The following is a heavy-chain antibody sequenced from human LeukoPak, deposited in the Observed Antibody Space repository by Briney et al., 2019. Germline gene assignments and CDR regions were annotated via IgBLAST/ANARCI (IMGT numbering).Heavy chain of an antibody. J-gene: IGHJ6*03. CDR1: GGTFSSYA. V-gene: IGHV1-69*01. CDR3: ASRISGIAVALSYYYYMDV. Sequence: SVKVSCKASGGTFSSYAISWVRQAPGQALERMGGIIPIFGTANYAQKFQGRVTITADESTSTAYTELSSLRSEDTAVYYCASRISGIAVALSYYYYMDVWGKGTTVTVSS. D-gene: IGHD6-19*01. CDR2: IIPIFGTA.